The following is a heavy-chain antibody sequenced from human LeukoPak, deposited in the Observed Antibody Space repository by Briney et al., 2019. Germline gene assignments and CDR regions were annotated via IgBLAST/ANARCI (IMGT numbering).Heavy chain of an antibody. CDR1: GYTFTSYG. CDR3: ARAEFTDYYDSSGAYYFDY. CDR2: ISAYNGNT. Sequence: ASVKVSCKAPGYTFTSYGISWARQAPGQGLEWMGWISAYNGNTNYAQKLQGRVTMTTDTSTSTAYMELRSLRSDDTAVYYCARAEFTDYYDSSGAYYFDYWGQGTLVTVSS. J-gene: IGHJ4*02. D-gene: IGHD3-22*01. V-gene: IGHV1-18*01.